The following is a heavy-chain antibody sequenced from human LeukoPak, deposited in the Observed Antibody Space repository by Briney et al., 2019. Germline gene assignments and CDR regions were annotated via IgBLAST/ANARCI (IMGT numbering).Heavy chain of an antibody. Sequence: GGSLRLSCAASGFTFSSYAMSWVRQAPGKGLEWVSAISSSGGTTYYADSVKGRFTISRDNSKNTLYLQMNSLRAEDTAVYYCAKVRGYSSSSTPIYHCVQGNLVTV. CDR2: ISSSGGTT. CDR3: AKVRGYSSSSTPIYH. D-gene: IGHD6-6*01. V-gene: IGHV3-23*01. J-gene: IGHJ5*02. CDR1: GFTFSSYA.